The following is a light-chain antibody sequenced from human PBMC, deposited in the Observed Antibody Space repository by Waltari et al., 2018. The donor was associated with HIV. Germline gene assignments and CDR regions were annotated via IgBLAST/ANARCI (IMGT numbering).Light chain of an antibody. CDR1: QSIGTW. CDR2: KAS. J-gene: IGKJ4*01. CDR3: QQYYSSLVT. V-gene: IGKV1-5*03. Sequence: DIQMTQSPSTLSAAVGDRVTLTCRASQSIGTWLAWYQQKPGKSPKLLIYKASNLQGGVPPRFSGGGSGTEFTLTIGSLQPDDFATYYCQQYYSSLVTFGGGTTVEIK.